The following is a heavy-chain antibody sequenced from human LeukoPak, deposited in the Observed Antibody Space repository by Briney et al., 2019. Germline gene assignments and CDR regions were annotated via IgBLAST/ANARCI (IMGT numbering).Heavy chain of an antibody. CDR2: IYSGGST. D-gene: IGHD1-26*01. V-gene: IGHV3-53*01. CDR3: ARENSGSGYYYMDV. J-gene: IGHJ6*03. CDR1: GLTVSSNY. Sequence: GGSLRLSCAASGLTVSSNYMSWVRQAPGKGLEWVSVIYSGGSTYYADSVKGRFTISRDNSKNTLYLQVNSLRAEDTAVYYCARENSGSGYYYMDVWGKGTTVTVSS.